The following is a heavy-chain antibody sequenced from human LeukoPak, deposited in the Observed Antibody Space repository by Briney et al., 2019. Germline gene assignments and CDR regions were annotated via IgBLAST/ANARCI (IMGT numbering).Heavy chain of an antibody. V-gene: IGHV1-18*01. CDR3: AKPNHPYSSGRYFDY. D-gene: IGHD6-19*01. CDR2: ISAYNGNT. Sequence: AAVKVSCKASGYTFTSYGISWVRQAPGQGLEWMGWISAYNGNTSYAQKLQGRVTMTTDTSTSTAYMELRSLRSDDTAVYYCAKPNHPYSSGRYFDYWGQGTLVTVSS. J-gene: IGHJ4*02. CDR1: GYTFTSYG.